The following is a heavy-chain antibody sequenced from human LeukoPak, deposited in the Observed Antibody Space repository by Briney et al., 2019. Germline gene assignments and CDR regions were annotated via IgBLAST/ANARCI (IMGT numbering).Heavy chain of an antibody. J-gene: IGHJ3*02. CDR2: ISYNGANT. D-gene: IGHD3-22*01. CDR1: GFTFSTYA. Sequence: GGSLRLSCVASGFTFSTYAMAWVRQAPGKGLEWVSSISYNGANTHYADSVKGRFTISRDNSKNTLDLEMNNLRADDTAVYYCARDSGVVVVTDAFDIWGQGTMVTVSS. CDR3: ARDSGVVVVTDAFDI. V-gene: IGHV3-23*01.